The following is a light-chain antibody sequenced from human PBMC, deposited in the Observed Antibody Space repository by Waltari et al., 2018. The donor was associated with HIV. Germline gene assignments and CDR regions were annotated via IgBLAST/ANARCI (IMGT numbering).Light chain of an antibody. CDR1: SSNIGTNV. CDR2: RNN. J-gene: IGLJ2*01. V-gene: IGLV1-44*01. Sequence: QSVLTQPPSVSGTPGQRVSISCSGSSSNIGTNVVNWYQHLPGKAPQLLIYRNNQRPSGGPDRFSVAKSGTSASLAISGLQFDDEADYYCAVWDDTLNGHVIFGGGTKVTVL. CDR3: AVWDDTLNGHVI.